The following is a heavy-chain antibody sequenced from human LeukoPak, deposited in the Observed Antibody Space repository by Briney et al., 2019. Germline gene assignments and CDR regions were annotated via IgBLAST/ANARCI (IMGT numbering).Heavy chain of an antibody. CDR2: IYYSGST. D-gene: IGHD4-23*01. CDR1: GGSISSYY. Sequence: SETLSLTCTVSGGSISSYYWSWIRQPPGKGLEWIGYIYYSGSTNCNPSLKSRVTISVDTSKNQFSLKLSSVTAADTAVYYCARAPLRWHNFDYWGQGTLVTVSS. V-gene: IGHV4-59*01. CDR3: ARAPLRWHNFDY. J-gene: IGHJ4*02.